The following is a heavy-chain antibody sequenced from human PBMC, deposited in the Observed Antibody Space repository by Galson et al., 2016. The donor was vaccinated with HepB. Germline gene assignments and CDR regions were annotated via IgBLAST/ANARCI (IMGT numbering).Heavy chain of an antibody. CDR2: IYYGGNT. J-gene: IGHJ4*02. D-gene: IGHD6-13*01. CDR1: GGSISSESYY. Sequence: LSLTCTVSGGSISSESYYWGWIRQPPGKGLEWIGAIYYGGNTYYNSSPKSRVTISVDTSKNQFSLKLRSVGAADTAVYYCARELRAAGGHYPDYWGQGTLVTVSS. CDR3: ARELRAAGGHYPDY. V-gene: IGHV4-39*02.